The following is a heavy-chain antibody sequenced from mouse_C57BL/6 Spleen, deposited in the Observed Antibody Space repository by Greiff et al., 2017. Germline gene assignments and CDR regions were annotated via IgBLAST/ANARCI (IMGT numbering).Heavy chain of an antibody. CDR2: ISSGSSTI. CDR1: GFTFSDYG. CDR3: AREFITTVVATEAMDY. D-gene: IGHD1-1*01. Sequence: EVQVVESGGGLVKPGGSLKLSCAASGFTFSDYGMHWVRQAPEKGLEWVAYISSGSSTIYYADTVKGRFTISRDNAKNTLFLQMTSLRSEDTAMYYCAREFITTVVATEAMDYWGQGTSVTVSS. J-gene: IGHJ4*01. V-gene: IGHV5-17*01.